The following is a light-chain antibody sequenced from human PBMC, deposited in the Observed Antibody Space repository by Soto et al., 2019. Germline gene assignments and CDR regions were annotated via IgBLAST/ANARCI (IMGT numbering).Light chain of an antibody. CDR2: WAS. CDR3: QQYSSTPPGT. J-gene: IGKJ1*01. V-gene: IGKV4-1*01. Sequence: DIVMTQSPDSLAVSLGERATINCKSSQSVLYSSNNKNYLAWYQQKPGQPPKLLIYWASNRESGVPDRFSGSGSGTDFTLTISSLQAEDVAVSYCQQYSSTPPGTFGQGTKVESK. CDR1: QSVLYSSNNKNY.